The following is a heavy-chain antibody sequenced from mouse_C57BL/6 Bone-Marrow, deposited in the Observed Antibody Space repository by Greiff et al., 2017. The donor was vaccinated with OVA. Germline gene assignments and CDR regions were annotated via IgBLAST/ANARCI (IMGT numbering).Heavy chain of an antibody. D-gene: IGHD2-2*01. CDR1: GFTFSDYG. V-gene: IGHV5-17*01. CDR3: ARPYGYDYAMDY. CDR2: ISSGSSTI. Sequence: EVNLVESGGGLVKPGGSLKLSCAASGFTFSDYGMHWVRQAPEKGLEWVAYISSGSSTIYYADTVKGRFTISRDNAKNTLFLQMTSLRSEDTAMYYCARPYGYDYAMDYWGQGTSVTVSS. J-gene: IGHJ4*01.